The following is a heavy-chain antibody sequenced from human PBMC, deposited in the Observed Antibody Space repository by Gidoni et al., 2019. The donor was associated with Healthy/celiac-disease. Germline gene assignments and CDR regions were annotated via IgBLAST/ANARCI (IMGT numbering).Heavy chain of an antibody. V-gene: IGHV3-48*03. CDR2: ISSSGSTI. D-gene: IGHD3-16*02. J-gene: IGHJ3*02. CDR3: ARARGDYVWGSYRFGAFDI. CDR1: GFTFSSYA. Sequence: EVQLVESGGGLVQPGGSLRLSCAASGFTFSSYAMNWVRQAPGKGLEWVSYISSSGSTIYYADSVKGRFTISRDNAKNSLYLQMNSLRAEDTAVYYCARARGDYVWGSYRFGAFDIWGQGTMVTVSS.